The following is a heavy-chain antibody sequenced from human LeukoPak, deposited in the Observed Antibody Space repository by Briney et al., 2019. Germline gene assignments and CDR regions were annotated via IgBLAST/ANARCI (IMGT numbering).Heavy chain of an antibody. CDR3: ASTRRGSSSDYYYYMDV. CDR2: FDPEDGET. J-gene: IGHJ6*03. V-gene: IGHV1-24*01. D-gene: IGHD6-6*01. Sequence: ASVKVSCKVSGYTLTELSMHWVRQAPGKGLEWMGGFDPEDGETIYAQKFQGRVTMTEDTSTDTAYMELRSLRSDDTAVYYCASTRRGSSSDYYYYMDVWGKGTTVTVSS. CDR1: GYTLTELS.